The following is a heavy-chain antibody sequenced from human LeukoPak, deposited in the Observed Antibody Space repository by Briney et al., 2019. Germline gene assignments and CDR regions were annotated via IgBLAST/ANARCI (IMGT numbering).Heavy chain of an antibody. CDR3: ATDIFGSSRDY. CDR1: GFSFSNSY. V-gene: IGHV3-74*01. D-gene: IGHD3-10*02. CDR2: IKPDGSLT. J-gene: IGHJ4*02. Sequence: PLGSLRLSCAASGFSFSNSYMEWVRQAPGKGLVWVSRIKPDGSLTAYAASVKGRFTISRDNAKNTLYLQMNSLRAEDTAVYYCATDIFGSSRDYWGQGTLDADSS.